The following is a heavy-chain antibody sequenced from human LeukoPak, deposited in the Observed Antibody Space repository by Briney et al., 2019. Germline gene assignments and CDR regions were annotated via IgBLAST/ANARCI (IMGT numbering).Heavy chain of an antibody. CDR1: GFLFSTYD. Sequence: GGSLRLSCAASGFLFSTYDTSWVRQAPGKGLEWVSSITVSGGTTYYADSVQGRFTVYRDNSKNTLHLQMNSLRDEDTAVYYCAKVGRYYDSSGYYRLFDDWGQGTLVTVSS. CDR2: ITVSGGTT. D-gene: IGHD3-22*01. CDR3: AKVGRYYDSSGYYRLFDD. J-gene: IGHJ4*02. V-gene: IGHV3-23*01.